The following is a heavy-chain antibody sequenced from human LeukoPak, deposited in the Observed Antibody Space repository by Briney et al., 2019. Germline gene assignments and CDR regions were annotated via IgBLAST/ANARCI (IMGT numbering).Heavy chain of an antibody. CDR2: IYYSGST. CDR3: ARSYSSSLNWFDP. V-gene: IGHV4-59*08. Sequence: SETLSLTCTVSGGSISSYYWSWIRQPPGKGLEWIGYIYYSGSTNYNPSLKSRVTISVDTSKNQFSLKLSSVTAADTAVYYCARSYSSSLNWFDPWGQGTLVTVSS. J-gene: IGHJ5*02. D-gene: IGHD6-6*01. CDR1: GGSISSYY.